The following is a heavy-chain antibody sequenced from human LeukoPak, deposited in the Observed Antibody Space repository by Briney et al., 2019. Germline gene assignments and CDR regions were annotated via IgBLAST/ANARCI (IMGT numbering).Heavy chain of an antibody. CDR2: ISYDGSDQ. CDR1: GFTFSNYG. J-gene: IGHJ4*02. CDR3: AKDLHPYGISVSGNAF. D-gene: IGHD6-19*01. V-gene: IGHV3-30*18. Sequence: GGSLRLSCAASGFTFSNYGMHWVRQAPGKGLQWVAFISYDGSDQYYADSVKGRFTISRDNSKNTLFLEMHSLRAEDTALYYCAKDLHPYGISVSGNAFWGQGSLVTVSS.